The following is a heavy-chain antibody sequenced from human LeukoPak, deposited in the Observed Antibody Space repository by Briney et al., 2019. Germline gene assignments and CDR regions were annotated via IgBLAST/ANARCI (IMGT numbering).Heavy chain of an antibody. CDR3: ASGGVWRIDY. CDR1: GFTFSSNT. V-gene: IGHV3-23*01. CDR2: ISGSGSST. Sequence: GGSLRLSCAASGFTFSSNTMSWVRQAPGKGLEWVSVISGSGSSTYNADSVKGRFTISRDNSMNTLYLQMNSLRAEDTALYYCASGGVWRIDYWGQGTLVTVSS. D-gene: IGHD6-13*01. J-gene: IGHJ4*02.